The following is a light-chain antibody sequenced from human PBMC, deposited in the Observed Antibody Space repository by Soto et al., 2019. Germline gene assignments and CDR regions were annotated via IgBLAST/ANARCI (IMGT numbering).Light chain of an antibody. J-gene: IGKJ1*01. CDR2: GAS. CDR1: QSVSSN. V-gene: IGKV3-15*01. Sequence: EIVMTQSRDTLSVSPGERATLSWIASQSVSSNLAWYQQKPGQAPRLLIYGASTRATGIPARFSGSGSGTEFTLTISSLQSEDFAVYYCQQYNNWPRTFGQGTKVDIK. CDR3: QQYNNWPRT.